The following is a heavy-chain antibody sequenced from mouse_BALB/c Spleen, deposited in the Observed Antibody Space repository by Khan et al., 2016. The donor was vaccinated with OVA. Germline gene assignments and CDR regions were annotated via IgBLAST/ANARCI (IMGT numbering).Heavy chain of an antibody. V-gene: IGHV1-63*02. CDR1: GYTFTNYW. D-gene: IGHD3-1*01. CDR3: SSRGAARATWDYFDC. J-gene: IGHJ2*01. CDR2: TYPGGGYT. Sequence: VQLQESGAELVRPGTSVKMSCKAAGYTFTNYWIGWVKQRPGHGLEWIGDTYPGGGYTNYNEKFKGKATLTADTSSSTAYMQLSGLTSEDSAIYYCSSRGAARATWDYFDCWGQGTTLTVSS.